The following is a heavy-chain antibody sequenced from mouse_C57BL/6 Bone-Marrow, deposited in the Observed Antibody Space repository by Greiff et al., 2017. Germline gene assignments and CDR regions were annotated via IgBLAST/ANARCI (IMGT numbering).Heavy chain of an antibody. CDR1: GYTFTSYW. D-gene: IGHD2-4*01. V-gene: IGHV1-69*01. Sequence: QVQLQQPGAELVMPGASVKLSCKASGYTFTSYWLHWVKQRPGQGLEWIGEIDPSDSYTNYNPKFKGKSTLTVDNSSSTAYMQLSSLTSEDSAVYYCAREEIYYDYGFAYGGQGTLVTVSA. CDR2: IDPSDSYT. CDR3: AREEIYYDYGFAY. J-gene: IGHJ3*01.